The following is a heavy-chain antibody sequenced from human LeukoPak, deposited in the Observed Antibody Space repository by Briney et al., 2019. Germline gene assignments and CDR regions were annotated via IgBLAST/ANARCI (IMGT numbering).Heavy chain of an antibody. Sequence: AGGSLRLSCAASGFTFSDYAMNWVRQAPGKGLEWVAVISYDGSDKYYADSVKGRFTISRDNSKNTLYLQTNSLRAEDTAMYYCARFYCGGDCYFYFDYWGQGTLVTVSS. D-gene: IGHD2-21*02. CDR1: GFTFSDYA. CDR3: ARFYCGGDCYFYFDY. CDR2: ISYDGSDK. V-gene: IGHV3-30*04. J-gene: IGHJ4*02.